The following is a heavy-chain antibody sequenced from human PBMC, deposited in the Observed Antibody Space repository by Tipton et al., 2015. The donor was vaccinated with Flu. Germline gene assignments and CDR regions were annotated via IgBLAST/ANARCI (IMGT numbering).Heavy chain of an antibody. CDR3: AKDRVPGIYSGFSFAY. CDR1: GFIFPSFT. Sequence: SLRLSCEASGFIFPSFTMNWVRQAPGKGLEWVSGISPGGGATFYAESVKGRVTISKDLSKNTVYLEMNNLRAEDTALYYCAKDRVPGIYSGFSFAYGGQGSLVPVPS. D-gene: IGHD3-10*01. J-gene: IGHJ4*02. V-gene: IGHV3-23*01. CDR2: ISPGGGAT.